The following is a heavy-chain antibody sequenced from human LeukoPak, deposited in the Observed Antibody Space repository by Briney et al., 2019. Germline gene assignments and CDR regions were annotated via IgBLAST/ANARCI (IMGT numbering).Heavy chain of an antibody. J-gene: IGHJ4*02. Sequence: SETLSLTCTVSGGSISGYYWSWIRQPPGKGLEWIGFISYSGGTNYNPSLKSRVTISVDTSTNQFSLKLNSVTAADTAVYYCARHGGSYTFDYWGQGTLVTVSS. D-gene: IGHD1-26*01. CDR2: ISYSGGT. CDR3: ARHGGSYTFDY. CDR1: GGSISGYY. V-gene: IGHV4-59*08.